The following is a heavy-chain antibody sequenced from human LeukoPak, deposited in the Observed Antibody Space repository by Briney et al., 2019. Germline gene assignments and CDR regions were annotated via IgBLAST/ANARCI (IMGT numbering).Heavy chain of an antibody. V-gene: IGHV4-38-2*01. Sequence: SETLSLTCAVSGYSISSGYYWGWIRQPPGKGLEWIGSMHHSGSTFYNPSLKSRVTISVDTSKNQFSLRLSSVTAADTAAYYCARYGVWDIVVVPAAHFDYWGQGTLVTVSS. J-gene: IGHJ4*02. D-gene: IGHD2-2*01. CDR3: ARYGVWDIVVVPAAHFDY. CDR1: GYSISSGYY. CDR2: MHHSGST.